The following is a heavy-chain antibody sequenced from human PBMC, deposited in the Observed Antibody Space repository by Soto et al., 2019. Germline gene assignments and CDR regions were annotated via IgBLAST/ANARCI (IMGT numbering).Heavy chain of an antibody. CDR1: GFTFSSYA. CDR2: ISSNGGST. D-gene: IGHD3-3*01. V-gene: IGHV3-64D*06. J-gene: IGHJ4*02. Sequence: GGSLRLSCSASGFTFSSYAMHWVRQAPGKGLEYVSAISSNGGSTYYADSVKGRFTISRDNSKNTLYLQMSSLRAEDTAVYYCVKGVNYYDFWSGYFAYWGQGTLVTVSS. CDR3: VKGVNYYDFWSGYFAY.